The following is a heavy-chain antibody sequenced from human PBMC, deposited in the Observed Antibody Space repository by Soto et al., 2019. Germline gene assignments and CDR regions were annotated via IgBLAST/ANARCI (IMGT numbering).Heavy chain of an antibody. CDR3: AKAMRGYNYGLRLDP. Sequence: GGSLRLSCAASGFTFSSYAMSWVRQAPGKGLEWVSTISGSGSSTYYADSVKGRFTISRDNSKNTLYLQMNSLRAEDTAVYYCAKAMRGYNYGLRLDPWGQGTLVTVSS. D-gene: IGHD5-18*01. V-gene: IGHV3-23*01. J-gene: IGHJ5*02. CDR2: ISGSGSST. CDR1: GFTFSSYA.